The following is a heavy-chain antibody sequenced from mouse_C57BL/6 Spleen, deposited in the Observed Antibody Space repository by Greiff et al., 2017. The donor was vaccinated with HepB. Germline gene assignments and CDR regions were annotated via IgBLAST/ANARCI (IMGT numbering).Heavy chain of an antibody. CDR3: ARVVVAYWYFDV. D-gene: IGHD1-1*01. Sequence: VQLQQPGAELVRPGSSVKLSCKASGYTFTSYWMHWVKQRPIQGLEWIGNIDPSDSETHYNQKFKDKATLTVDKSSSTAYMQLSSLTSEDSAVYYCARVVVAYWYFDVWGTGTTVTVSS. V-gene: IGHV1-52*01. CDR1: GYTFTSYW. J-gene: IGHJ1*03. CDR2: IDPSDSET.